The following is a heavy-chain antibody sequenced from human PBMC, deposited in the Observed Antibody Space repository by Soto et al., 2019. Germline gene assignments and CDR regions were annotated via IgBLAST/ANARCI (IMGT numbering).Heavy chain of an antibody. J-gene: IGHJ4*02. CDR1: GFRFSDHS. Sequence: VQLVESGGGLVSPGGSLTLSCVGSGFRFSDHSMHWVRRAPGTGLQWLSYISSSGDTTHYADSVRGRFTVSRDNAKNSVFLRMDSLRDDDTAMYYCARLLKGSLVTAWGQGTLVTVSS. V-gene: IGHV3-48*02. D-gene: IGHD2-21*02. CDR2: ISSSGDTT. CDR3: ARLLKGSLVTA.